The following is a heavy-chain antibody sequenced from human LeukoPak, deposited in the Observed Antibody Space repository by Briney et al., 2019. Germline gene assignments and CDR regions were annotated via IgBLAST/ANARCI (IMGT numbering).Heavy chain of an antibody. CDR1: GYTSTGYY. Sequence: ASVKVSCKASGYTSTGYYMHWVRQAPGQGLEWMGWINPNSGGTNYAQKFQGRVTMTRDTSISTAYMELSRLRSDDTAVYYCARDNSVGDNAWWFDPWGQGTLVTVSS. J-gene: IGHJ5*02. D-gene: IGHD1-26*01. CDR2: INPNSGGT. CDR3: ARDNSVGDNAWWFDP. V-gene: IGHV1-2*02.